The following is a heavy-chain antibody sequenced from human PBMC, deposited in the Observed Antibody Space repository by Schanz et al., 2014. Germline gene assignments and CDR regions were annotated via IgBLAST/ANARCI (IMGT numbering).Heavy chain of an antibody. V-gene: IGHV4-59*01. CDR3: ARARFTGYYMDV. CDR1: GDSISGSY. CDR2: IYYSGST. Sequence: QVQLQESGPGLVKPSETLSLTCTVSGDSISGSYWSWIRQPPGKGLEWIGYIYYSGSTDYNPPLKSRVTMSVDTSKNQFSLKLSSVTAADTAVYYCARARFTGYYMDVWGQGTAVTVSS. J-gene: IGHJ6*02. D-gene: IGHD3-9*01.